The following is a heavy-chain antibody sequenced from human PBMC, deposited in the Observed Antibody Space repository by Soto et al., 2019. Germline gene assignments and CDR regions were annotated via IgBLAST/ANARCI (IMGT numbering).Heavy chain of an antibody. V-gene: IGHV4-61*08. CDR3: ARDARGSGYPHWFDP. J-gene: IGHJ5*02. CDR1: GGSISSGGYY. D-gene: IGHD3-22*01. Sequence: SETLSLTCTVSGGSISSGGYYWSWIRQHPGKGLEWIGYVYDSGSTNYNPSLKSRVTISVDTSKNQFSLKLSSVTAADTAVYYCARDARGSGYPHWFDPWGQGTLVTVSS. CDR2: VYDSGST.